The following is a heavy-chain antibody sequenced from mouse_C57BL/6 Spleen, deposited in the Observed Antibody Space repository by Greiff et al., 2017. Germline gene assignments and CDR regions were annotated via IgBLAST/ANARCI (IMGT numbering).Heavy chain of an antibody. Sequence: VQLQQSGAELVRPGASVKLSCTASGFNIKDDYMHWVKQRPEQGLEWIGWIDPENGDTEYASKFQGKATITADTYSNTAYLQLSSLTSEDTAVYYDTHYYVPYWYFDVWGTGTTVTVSS. J-gene: IGHJ1*03. D-gene: IGHD1-2*01. V-gene: IGHV14-4*01. CDR3: THYYVPYWYFDV. CDR1: GFNIKDDY. CDR2: IDPENGDT.